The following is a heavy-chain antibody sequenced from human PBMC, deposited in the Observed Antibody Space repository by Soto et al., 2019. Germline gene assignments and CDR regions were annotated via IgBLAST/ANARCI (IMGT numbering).Heavy chain of an antibody. Sequence: SETLSLTCAVYGGSFSGYYWSWIRQPPGKGLEWIGYIYYSGSTNYNPSLKSRVTISVDTSKNQFSLKLSSVTAADTAVYYCARELYYYDSSGYQGFDPWGQGTLVTVSS. V-gene: IGHV4-59*01. J-gene: IGHJ5*02. CDR1: GGSFSGYY. D-gene: IGHD3-22*01. CDR2: IYYSGST. CDR3: ARELYYYDSSGYQGFDP.